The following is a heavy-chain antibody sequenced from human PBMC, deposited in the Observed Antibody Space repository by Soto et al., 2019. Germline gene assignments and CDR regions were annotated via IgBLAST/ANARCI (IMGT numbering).Heavy chain of an antibody. V-gene: IGHV4-31*03. J-gene: IGHJ5*02. CDR2: IYYSGST. CDR1: GGSISSGGYY. CDR3: ARGYYDSSGYYYVGLLDWFDP. D-gene: IGHD3-22*01. Sequence: PSETLSLTCTVSGGSISSGGYYWSWIRQHPGKGLEWIGYIYYSGSTYYNPSLKSRVTISVDTSKNQFSLKLSSVTAADTAVYYCARGYYDSSGYYYVGLLDWFDPWGQGTLVTVSS.